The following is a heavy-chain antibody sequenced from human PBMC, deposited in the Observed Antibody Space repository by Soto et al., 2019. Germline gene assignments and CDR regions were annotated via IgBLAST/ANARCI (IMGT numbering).Heavy chain of an antibody. CDR3: ARVRRDDFWSGYFGWFDP. J-gene: IGHJ5*02. Sequence: ASVKVPCKASGGTFSSYTISWVRQAPGQGLEWMGRIIPILGIASYAQKLQGRVTMTRDTSTSTVYMELSSLRSEDTAVYYCARVRRDDFWSGYFGWFDPWGQGTLVTVSS. D-gene: IGHD3-3*01. CDR1: GGTFSSYT. CDR2: IIPILGIA. V-gene: IGHV1-69*02.